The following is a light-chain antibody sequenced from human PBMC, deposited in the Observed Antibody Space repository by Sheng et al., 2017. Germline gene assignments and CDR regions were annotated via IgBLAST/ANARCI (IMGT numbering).Light chain of an antibody. CDR3: QQYNNWPLWLT. Sequence: DIVMTQSPATLSVSPGERATLSCRASQSVSSNLAWYQQKPGQAPRLLIYGASTRATGVPARFSGSGSGTEFTLTISSLQSEDFALYFCQQYNNWPLWLTFGGGTKVEIK. V-gene: IGKV3-15*01. J-gene: IGKJ4*01. CDR2: GAS. CDR1: QSVSSN.